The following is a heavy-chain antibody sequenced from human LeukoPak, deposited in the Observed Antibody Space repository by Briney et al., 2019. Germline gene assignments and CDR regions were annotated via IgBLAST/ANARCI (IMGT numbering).Heavy chain of an antibody. CDR2: IRNKANSYTT. J-gene: IGHJ4*02. CDR1: GFTFIDHY. D-gene: IGHD5/OR15-5a*01. CDR3: ARRNSVTQGLDN. Sequence: PGGSLRLSCAASGFTFIDHYMDWVRQAPGKGLEWIGRIRNKANSYTTEYAASVKGRFTASRDDSKNSLFLQMNSLESEDTAVYYCARRNSVTQGLDNWGQGTLVTVSS. V-gene: IGHV3-72*01.